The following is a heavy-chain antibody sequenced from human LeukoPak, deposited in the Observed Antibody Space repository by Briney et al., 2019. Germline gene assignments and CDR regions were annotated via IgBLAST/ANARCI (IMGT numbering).Heavy chain of an antibody. CDR3: ARTEYTSWGSSSWSYWWFDP. J-gene: IGHJ5*02. CDR2: MNPNSGNT. D-gene: IGHD6-13*01. CDR1: GYTFTSYD. Sequence: GASVKVSCKASGYTFTSYDINWVRQATGQGLEWMGWMNPNSGNTGYAQKFQGRVTMTRNTSISTAYIELSRLRSDDTAVYYCARTEYTSWGSSSWSYWWFDPWGQGTLVTVSS. V-gene: IGHV1-8*01.